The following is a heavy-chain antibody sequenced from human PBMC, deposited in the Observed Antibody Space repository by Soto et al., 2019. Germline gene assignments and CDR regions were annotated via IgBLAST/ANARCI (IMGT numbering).Heavy chain of an antibody. CDR3: ASVRRDYGSGSYYDAWFDP. CDR1: GYTFTSYG. CDR2: ISAYNGNT. Sequence: ASVKVSCKASGYTFTSYGISWVRQAPGQGLEWMGWISAYNGNTNYAQKLQGRDTMTTDTSTSTAYMELRSLRSDNTAVYYCASVRRDYGSGSYYDAWFDPWGQGTLVTVSS. J-gene: IGHJ5*02. V-gene: IGHV1-18*01. D-gene: IGHD3-10*01.